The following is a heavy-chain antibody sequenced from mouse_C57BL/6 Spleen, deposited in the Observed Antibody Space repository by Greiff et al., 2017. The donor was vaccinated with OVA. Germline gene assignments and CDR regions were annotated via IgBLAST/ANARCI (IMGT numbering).Heavy chain of an antibody. Sequence: VQLQQSGPGLVKPSQSLSLTCSVTGYSITSGYYWNWIRQFPGNKLEWMGYISYDGSNNYNPSLKNRISITRDTSKNQFFLKLNSVTTEDTATYYGARGGSSYWYFDVWGTGTTVTVSS. CDR3: ARGGSSYWYFDV. V-gene: IGHV3-6*01. D-gene: IGHD1-1*01. CDR1: GYSITSGYY. CDR2: ISYDGSN. J-gene: IGHJ1*03.